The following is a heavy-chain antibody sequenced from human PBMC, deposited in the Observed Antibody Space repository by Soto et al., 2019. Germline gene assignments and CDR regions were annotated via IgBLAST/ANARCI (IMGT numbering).Heavy chain of an antibody. CDR1: GGSFSGYY. V-gene: IGHV4-34*01. CDR2: INHSGST. J-gene: IGHJ5*02. D-gene: IGHD2-15*01. Sequence: SLTCAVYGGSFSGYYWSWVRQPPGKGLAWLGEINHSGSTNYNPSLKSRVTISVDTSKNQFSLKLSPVTAADTAVYYCASNLGYCSGGSCYSLGWFDPWGQGTLVTVSS. CDR3: ASNLGYCSGGSCYSLGWFDP.